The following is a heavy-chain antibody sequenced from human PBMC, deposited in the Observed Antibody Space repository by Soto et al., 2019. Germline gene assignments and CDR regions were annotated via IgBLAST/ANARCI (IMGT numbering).Heavy chain of an antibody. CDR2: IYYSGST. CDR1: GGSISSSSYY. D-gene: IGHD3-10*01. CDR3: ARDPLGWFGELYGMDV. J-gene: IGHJ6*02. V-gene: IGHV4-39*07. Sequence: SETLSLTCTVSGGSISSSSYYWGWIRQPPGKGLEWIGSIYYSGSTYYNPSLKSRVTISVDTSKNQFSRKLISVTPADTAVYYCARDPLGWFGELYGMDVWGQGTTVTVSS.